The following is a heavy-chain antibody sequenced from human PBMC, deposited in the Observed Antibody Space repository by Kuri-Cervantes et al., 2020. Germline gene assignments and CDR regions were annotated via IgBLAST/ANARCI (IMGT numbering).Heavy chain of an antibody. Sequence: SVKVSCKASGCTFSSYAISWVRQAPGQGLEWMGGIIPIFGTANYAQKFQGRVTITADESTSTAYMELSSLRSEDTAVYYCAERGSKGRAFDIWGQGTMVTVSS. D-gene: IGHD1-26*01. CDR2: IIPIFGTA. CDR3: AERGSKGRAFDI. V-gene: IGHV1-69*13. J-gene: IGHJ3*02. CDR1: GCTFSSYA.